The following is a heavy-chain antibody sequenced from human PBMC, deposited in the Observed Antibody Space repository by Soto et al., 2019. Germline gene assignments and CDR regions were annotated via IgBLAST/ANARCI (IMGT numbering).Heavy chain of an antibody. CDR1: GYTFTSYA. CDR3: ARESAPWFGEFPRPFDY. J-gene: IGHJ4*02. Sequence: ASVKVSYKPSGYTFTSYAMHWVRQAPGQRLEWMGWINAGNGNTKYSQKFQGRVTITRDTSASTAYMELSSLRSEDTAVYYCARESAPWFGEFPRPFDYWGQGTLVTVSS. CDR2: INAGNGNT. D-gene: IGHD3-10*01. V-gene: IGHV1-3*01.